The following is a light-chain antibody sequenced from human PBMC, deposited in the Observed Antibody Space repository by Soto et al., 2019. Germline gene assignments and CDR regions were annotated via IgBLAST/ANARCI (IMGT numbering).Light chain of an antibody. CDR3: QRYGTSPPT. Sequence: EIVMTQSLATLSVTPEERATLSCRASQSVSSNLAWYQQKPGQAPRLLIYGASTRATGIPARFSGSGSGTEFTLTISSLQSEDFAVFYCQRYGTSPPTFGQGTKVDI. J-gene: IGKJ1*01. CDR2: GAS. V-gene: IGKV3-15*01. CDR1: QSVSSN.